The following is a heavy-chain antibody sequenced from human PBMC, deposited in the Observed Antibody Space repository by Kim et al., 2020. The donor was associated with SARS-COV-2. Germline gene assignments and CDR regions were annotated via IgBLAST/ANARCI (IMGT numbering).Heavy chain of an antibody. CDR2: ISSSSSYI. J-gene: IGHJ5*02. D-gene: IGHD5-12*01. CDR3: ARDSGYDENWFDP. Sequence: GGSLRLSCAASGFTFSSYSMNWVRQAPGKGLEWVSSISSSSSYIYYADSVKGRFTISRDNAKNSLYLQMNSLRAEDTAVYYCARDSGYDENWFDPWGQGTLVTVSS. CDR1: GFTFSSYS. V-gene: IGHV3-21*01.